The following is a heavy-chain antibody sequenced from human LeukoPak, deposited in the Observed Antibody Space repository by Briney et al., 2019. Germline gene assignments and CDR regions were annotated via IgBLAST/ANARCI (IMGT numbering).Heavy chain of an antibody. CDR1: GGSFSGYY. V-gene: IGHV4-34*01. D-gene: IGHD6-13*01. J-gene: IGHJ6*03. Sequence: SETLSLTCAVYGGSFSGYYWSWIRQPPGKGLEWIGEINHSGSTNYNPSLKSRVTISVDTSKNQFSLKLSSVTAADTAVYYCARRRGYAAAAGTYSYYYYYYMDVWGKGTTVTASS. CDR2: INHSGST. CDR3: ARRRGYAAAAGTYSYYYYYYMDV.